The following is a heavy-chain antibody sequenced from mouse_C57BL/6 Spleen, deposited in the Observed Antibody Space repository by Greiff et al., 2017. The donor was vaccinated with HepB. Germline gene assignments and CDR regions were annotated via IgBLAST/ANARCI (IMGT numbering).Heavy chain of an antibody. CDR2: INPNNGGT. V-gene: IGHV1-18*01. D-gene: IGHD1-1*01. CDR3: ARSRYYGSSPAWFAY. J-gene: IGHJ3*01. Sequence: VQLQQSGPELAKPGASVKIPCKASGYTFTDYNMDWVKQSHGKSLEWIGDINPNNGGTIYNQKFKGKATLTVDKSSSTAYMELRSLTSEDTAVYYCARSRYYGSSPAWFAYWGQGTLVTVSA. CDR1: GYTFTDYN.